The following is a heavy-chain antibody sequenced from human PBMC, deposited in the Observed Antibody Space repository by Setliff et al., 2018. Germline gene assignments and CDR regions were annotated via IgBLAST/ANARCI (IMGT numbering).Heavy chain of an antibody. D-gene: IGHD3-22*01. V-gene: IGHV4-59*08. J-gene: IGHJ1*01. Sequence: PSETLSLTCTVSGGSISSYYWSWIRQPPGKGLEWIGYIYYSGSTNYNPSLKSRVTISVDTSKNQFSLKLSSVTAADTAVYYCARHGTTYDSSGYYYPAEYFQHWGQGTLATVSS. CDR2: IYYSGST. CDR3: ARHGTTYDSSGYYYPAEYFQH. CDR1: GGSISSYY.